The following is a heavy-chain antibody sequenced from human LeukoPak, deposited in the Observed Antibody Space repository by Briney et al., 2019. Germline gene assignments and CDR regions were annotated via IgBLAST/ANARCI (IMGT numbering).Heavy chain of an antibody. D-gene: IGHD6-19*01. CDR2: INPKSGGT. J-gene: IGHJ4*02. V-gene: IGHV1-2*02. CDR1: GYSFTGYY. Sequence: SVKVSCKASGYSFTGYYIHWVRQAPGQGLEWMGWINPKSGGTIYAQKFQGRVTMTRDTSISTAYMELSRLRSDDTAVYYCVRGVSGWFYWGQGTLVTVSS. CDR3: VRGVSGWFY.